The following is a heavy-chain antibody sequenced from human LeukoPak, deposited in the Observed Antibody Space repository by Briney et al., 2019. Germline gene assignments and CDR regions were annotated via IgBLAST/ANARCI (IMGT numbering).Heavy chain of an antibody. CDR1: GASISSSGYF. CDR2: IYYSGTT. V-gene: IGHV4-39*01. D-gene: IGHD4-23*01. J-gene: IGHJ4*02. Sequence: SETLSLTCAVSGASISSSGYFWAWIRQPPGKGLEWIGTIYYSGTTYYNPSLKGRVTISVDTSKNPFSLKLSSVTAADTAMYYCARHKIWDGYGGLFDYWGQGTLVTVSS. CDR3: ARHKIWDGYGGLFDY.